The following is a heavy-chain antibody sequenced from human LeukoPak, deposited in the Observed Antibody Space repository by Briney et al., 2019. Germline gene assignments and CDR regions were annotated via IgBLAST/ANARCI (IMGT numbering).Heavy chain of an antibody. J-gene: IGHJ4*02. CDR1: GFTFSNYA. Sequence: PGRSLRLSCAATGFTFSNYAIHWGRQAPGKGLEWVAFISDDGSRQHYADSVKGRFTISRDNSKNTLKLQMNSLRAEDTAVYYCVKDRTGTYTLDYWGQGTLVTVSS. V-gene: IGHV3-30-3*01. CDR2: ISDDGSRQ. D-gene: IGHD3-10*01. CDR3: VKDRTGTYTLDY.